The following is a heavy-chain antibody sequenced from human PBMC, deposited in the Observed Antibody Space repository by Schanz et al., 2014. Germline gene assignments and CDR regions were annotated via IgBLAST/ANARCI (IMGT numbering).Heavy chain of an antibody. Sequence: VQLEQSGAEVKKPGSSVKVSCKASGGTFSSFGINWVRQAPGQGLEWMGRIIPSLGLAKCEQKFQDKVTITADTSTTTAYMELSGLRSEDTAVYYCARDRLECGAECYSVEVFEIWGQGTLVIVSS. CDR1: GGTFSSFG. J-gene: IGHJ4*02. CDR3: ARDRLECGAECYSVEVFEI. V-gene: IGHV1-69*04. CDR2: IIPSLGLA. D-gene: IGHD2-21*01.